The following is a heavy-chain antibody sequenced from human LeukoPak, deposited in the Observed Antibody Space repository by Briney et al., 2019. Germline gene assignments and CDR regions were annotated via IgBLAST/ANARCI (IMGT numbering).Heavy chain of an antibody. CDR3: AREATIFVQYGMDV. D-gene: IGHD3-3*01. CDR1: GYTFTSYG. V-gene: IGHV1-18*01. CDR2: ISAYNGNA. Sequence: ASVKVSCKASGYTFTSYGISWVRQAPGQGLEWMGWISAYNGNANYAQKLQGRVTMTTDTSTSTAYMELRSLRSDDTAVYYCAREATIFVQYGMDVWGQGTTVTVSS. J-gene: IGHJ6*02.